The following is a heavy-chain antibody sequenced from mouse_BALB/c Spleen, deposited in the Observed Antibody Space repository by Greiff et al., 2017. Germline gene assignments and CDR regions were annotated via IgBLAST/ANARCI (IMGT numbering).Heavy chain of an antibody. CDR2: ISYSGST. CDR3: ARRDYYGPFAY. CDR1: GYSITSDYA. Sequence: EVKLMESGPGLVKPSQSLSLTCTVTGYSITSDYAWNWIRQFPGNKLEWMGYISYSGSTSYNPSLKSRISITRDTSKNQFFLQLNSVTTEDTATYYCARRDYYGPFAYWGQGTLVTVSA. D-gene: IGHD1-2*01. J-gene: IGHJ3*01. V-gene: IGHV3-2*02.